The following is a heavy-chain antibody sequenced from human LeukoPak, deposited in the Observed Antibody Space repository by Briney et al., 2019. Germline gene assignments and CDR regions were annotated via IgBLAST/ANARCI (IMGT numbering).Heavy chain of an antibody. D-gene: IGHD3-16*01. Sequence: PGGSLRLSCAASGFTFSSYEMNWVRQAPGKGLEWVSHISSSGSTIYYADSVKGRFTISRDNAKNSLYLQMNSLRAEDTAVYYCARDPWGGYFDYWGQGTLVTVSS. V-gene: IGHV3-48*03. J-gene: IGHJ4*02. CDR1: GFTFSSYE. CDR3: ARDPWGGYFDY. CDR2: ISSSGSTI.